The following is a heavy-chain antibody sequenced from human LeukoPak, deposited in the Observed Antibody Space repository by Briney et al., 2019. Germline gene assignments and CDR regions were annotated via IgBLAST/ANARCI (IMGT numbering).Heavy chain of an antibody. J-gene: IGHJ4*02. CDR1: GGSISSGNYY. D-gene: IGHD5-24*01. CDR2: IYTSGST. Sequence: SQTLSLTCTVSGGSISSGNYYWSWIRQPAGKGLEWIGRIYTSGSTNYNPSLKSRVTISVDTSKNQFSLKLSSVTAADTAVYYCARTGSLERWLQPYYFDYWGQGTLVTVSS. CDR3: ARTGSLERWLQPYYFDY. V-gene: IGHV4-61*02.